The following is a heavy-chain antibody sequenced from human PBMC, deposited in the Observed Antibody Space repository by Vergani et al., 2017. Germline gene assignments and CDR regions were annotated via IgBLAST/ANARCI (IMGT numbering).Heavy chain of an antibody. CDR1: GGTFSRYA. D-gene: IGHD3-10*01. V-gene: IGHV1-69*12. J-gene: IGHJ5*02. Sequence: QVQLVQSGAEVKKPGSSVKVSCKASGGTFSRYAISWVRQAPGQGLEWMGGIIPIFGTANDAQKFQGRVTITADESKSTAFMELSSLRSEDTAVYYCARAPLANYYGSGSYLPRIDPWGQGTLVTVSS. CDR2: IIPIFGTA. CDR3: ARAPLANYYGSGSYLPRIDP.